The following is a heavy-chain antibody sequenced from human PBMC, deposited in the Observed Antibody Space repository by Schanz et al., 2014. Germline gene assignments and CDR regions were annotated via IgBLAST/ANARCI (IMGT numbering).Heavy chain of an antibody. CDR2: ISVYNHNK. D-gene: IGHD2-21*02. Sequence: QVQLVQSGPEVKKPGATVKVSCKASGYIFINSGISWVRQAPGQGLEWMGWISVYNHNKEYDQKLQGRVTMTTDTSASTAYMALTDLRSDDTAVYDGARDRRVCGRDGLYYFDSWGQGALXTVSS. J-gene: IGHJ4*02. CDR1: GYIFINSG. CDR3: ARDRRVCGRDGLYYFDS. V-gene: IGHV1-18*01.